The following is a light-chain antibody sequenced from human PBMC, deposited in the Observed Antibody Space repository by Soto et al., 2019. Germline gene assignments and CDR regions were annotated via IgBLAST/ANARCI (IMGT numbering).Light chain of an antibody. CDR3: LQDYSYPFT. V-gene: IGKV1-6*01. Sequence: AIQMTQSPSSLSASVGDIVTITCRASQGIKNELGWYQQKPGKAPHLLISGTSTLQSGVPSRFSGSGSGTFFTLTITSLQPEDFATYFCLQDYSYPFTFGQGTKVDIK. CDR2: GTS. J-gene: IGKJ2*01. CDR1: QGIKNE.